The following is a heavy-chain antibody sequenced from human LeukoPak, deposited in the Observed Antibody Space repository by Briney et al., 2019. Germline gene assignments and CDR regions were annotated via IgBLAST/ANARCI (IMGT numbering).Heavy chain of an antibody. V-gene: IGHV3-23*01. J-gene: IGHJ4*02. CDR2: ISGSGGST. CDR3: ATDLSRSIAVAEARDY. D-gene: IGHD6-19*01. Sequence: GGSLRLSCAASGFTFDDYAMSWVRQAPGKGLEWVSAISGSGGSTYYADSVKGRFTISRDNSKNTLYLQMNSLRAEDTAVYYCATDLSRSIAVAEARDYWGQGTLVTVSS. CDR1: GFTFDDYA.